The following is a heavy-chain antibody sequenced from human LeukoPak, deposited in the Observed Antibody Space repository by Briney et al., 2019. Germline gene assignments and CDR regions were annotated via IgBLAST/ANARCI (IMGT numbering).Heavy chain of an antibody. CDR2: IYPGDSDP. CDR3: VRHGLGSSWFGFDY. J-gene: IGHJ4*02. Sequence: GESLKISCKGSGYTFTTYWIGWVRQMPGKGLEWMGIIYPGDSDPRYSPSFQGQVTISADTSISTAYLQWSSLRASDSAMYYCVRHGLGSSWFGFDYWGQGTLVTVSS. D-gene: IGHD6-13*01. V-gene: IGHV5-51*01. CDR1: GYTFTTYW.